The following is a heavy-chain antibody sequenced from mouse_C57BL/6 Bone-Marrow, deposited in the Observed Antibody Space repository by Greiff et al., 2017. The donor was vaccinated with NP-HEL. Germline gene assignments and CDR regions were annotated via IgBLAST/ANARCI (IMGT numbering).Heavy chain of an antibody. J-gene: IGHJ3*01. V-gene: IGHV1-11*01. CDR1: GYTFTDHI. D-gene: IGHD1-1*01. CDR2: IYPVSGET. CDR3: VFALTTVAPWFAY. Sequence: QVQLKESGAELASPGASVTLSCTASGYTFTDHIMNWVQKRPGQGLEWIGRIYPVSGETNYIQKFMGKAPFSVDRSSSTVYMVLNSLTSEDPAGYYPVFALTTVAPWFAYWGQGTLVTVSA.